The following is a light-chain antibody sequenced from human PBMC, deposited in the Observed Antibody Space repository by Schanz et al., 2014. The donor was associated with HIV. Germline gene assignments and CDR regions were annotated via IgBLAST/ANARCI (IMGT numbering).Light chain of an antibody. CDR1: SSDVGGYNY. CDR2: DVS. J-gene: IGLJ2*01. Sequence: QSVLTQPASVSGSPGQSITIPCTGTSSDVGGYNYVAWYQQHPGKAPKLMIYDVSDRPSGVSNRFSGSKSGNTASLSISGLQADDEADYYCSSHAGRNSFVVFGGGTKLTVL. CDR3: SSHAGRNSFVV. V-gene: IGLV2-14*03.